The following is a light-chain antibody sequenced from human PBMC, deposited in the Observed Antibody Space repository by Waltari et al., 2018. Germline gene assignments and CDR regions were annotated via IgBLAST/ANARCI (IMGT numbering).Light chain of an antibody. CDR2: DTS. V-gene: IGLV7-46*01. CDR3: LLSYSGARV. J-gene: IGLJ2*01. CDR1: TGAVTSGHY. Sequence: QAVVTQEPSLTVSPGGTVTLTCGSSTGAVTSGHYPHWFQQKSGQAPRTLISDTSNKHSWTPARFSGSLLGGKAALTLSGAQPEDEAEYYCLLSYSGARVFGGGTKLTVL.